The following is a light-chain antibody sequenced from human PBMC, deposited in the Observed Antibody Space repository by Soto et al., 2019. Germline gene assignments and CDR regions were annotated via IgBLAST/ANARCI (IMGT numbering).Light chain of an antibody. V-gene: IGKV1-39*01. CDR1: QSIRSY. CDR2: AAS. Sequence: DIPMTQSPSSLSASVGDRVTITCRASQSIRSYLNWYQQKPGKAPKLLIYAASSLQSGVPSRFSGSGSGTDFTLTISSLQPEDFVTYYCQQSYSTPWTFGQGTKVEVK. J-gene: IGKJ1*01. CDR3: QQSYSTPWT.